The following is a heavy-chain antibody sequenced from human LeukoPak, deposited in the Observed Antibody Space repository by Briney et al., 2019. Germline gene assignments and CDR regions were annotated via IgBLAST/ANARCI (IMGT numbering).Heavy chain of an antibody. D-gene: IGHD2-15*01. CDR1: GFTFSSYW. Sequence: GGSLRLSCAASGFTFSSYWMSWVRRAPGKGLEWLANIKQDGTEKNYLNSVKGRFTISRDNAKNSLYLQMNSLRAEDTAVYYCAKGMIFSLTYYMDVWGKGTTVTISS. V-gene: IGHV3-7*03. CDR3: AKGMIFSLTYYMDV. J-gene: IGHJ6*03. CDR2: IKQDGTEK.